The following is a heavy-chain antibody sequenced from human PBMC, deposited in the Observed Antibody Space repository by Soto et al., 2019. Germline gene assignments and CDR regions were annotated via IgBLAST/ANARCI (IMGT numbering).Heavy chain of an antibody. Sequence: QITLKESGPTLVKPTQTLTLTCTFSGFSLTTSGVGVGWIRQPPGNALEWLALIYWDDDKRYSPSLKSRLSISEDTPNTWVVPTLTSMAPVDTATYCWAHRARLWASPYYNGMDVWGQGTTVTVS. CDR1: GFSLTTSGVG. J-gene: IGHJ6*02. CDR3: AHRARLWASPYYNGMDV. CDR2: IYWDDDK. D-gene: IGHD2-21*01. V-gene: IGHV2-5*02.